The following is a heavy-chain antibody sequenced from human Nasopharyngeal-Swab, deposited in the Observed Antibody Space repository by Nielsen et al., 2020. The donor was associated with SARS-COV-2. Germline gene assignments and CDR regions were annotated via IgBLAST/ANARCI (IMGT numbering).Heavy chain of an antibody. CDR3: ARRDASGIYNSDYFDY. CDR1: SGSMSTRSYY. Sequence: SETLSLTCTVSSGSMSTRSYYWGWIRQPPGKGLEWIANIHRYGNSYFNPSLKSRVTIDIDTSTNQFSLKLYAVTAADTAVYFCARRDASGIYNSDYFDYWGQGILVTVSS. J-gene: IGHJ4*02. V-gene: IGHV4-39*01. CDR2: IHRYGNS. D-gene: IGHD3-10*01.